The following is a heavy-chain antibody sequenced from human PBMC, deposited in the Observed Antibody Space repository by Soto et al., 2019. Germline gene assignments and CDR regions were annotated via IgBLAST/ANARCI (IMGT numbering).Heavy chain of an antibody. J-gene: IGHJ5*02. CDR1: GGSMSSSSYY. CDR2: IYYSGTT. CDR3: ASPKIAFYNWFDP. D-gene: IGHD3-3*02. V-gene: IGHV4-39*01. Sequence: SETLSLTCTVSGGSMSSSSYYWGWIRQPPGKGLEWIGSIYYSGTTYYNPSLKSRVTISVDTSKNQFSLNLSSVTAADTAVYYCASPKIAFYNWFDPWGQGTLVTVSS.